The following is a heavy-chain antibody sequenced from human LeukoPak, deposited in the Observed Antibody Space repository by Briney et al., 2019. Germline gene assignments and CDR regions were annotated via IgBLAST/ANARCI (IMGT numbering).Heavy chain of an antibody. CDR1: VDPISRYY. CDR2: FNTSGSN. CDR3: ARDRSYGPDH. V-gene: IGHV4-4*07. Sequence: SETLSLTCTVSVDPISRYYGRWIRRFAGRGLEWIGRFNTSGSNNHKRSLKSRVTMSVDTSKNQCSLKLSPVTAADTAVYYCARDRSYGPDHWGQGTLVTVSS. D-gene: IGHD5-18*01. J-gene: IGHJ4*02.